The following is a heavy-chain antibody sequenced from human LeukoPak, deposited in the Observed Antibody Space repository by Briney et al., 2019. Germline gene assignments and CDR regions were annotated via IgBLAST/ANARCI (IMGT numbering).Heavy chain of an antibody. CDR1: GFTFSSYW. D-gene: IGHD2-2*01. CDR3: AKDPRTYCSSTSCYPG. V-gene: IGHV3-74*01. CDR2: INSDGSIT. Sequence: GGSLRLSCAASGFTFSSYWIHWVRQAPGKGLVWVSRINSDGSITDYADSVKGRFTISRDNAKNTLYLQMNSLRAEDTAVYYCAKDPRTYCSSTSCYPGWGQGTLVTVPS. J-gene: IGHJ4*02.